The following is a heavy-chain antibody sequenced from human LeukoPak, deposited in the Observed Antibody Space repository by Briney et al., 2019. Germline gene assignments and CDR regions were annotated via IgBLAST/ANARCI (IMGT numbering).Heavy chain of an antibody. D-gene: IGHD3-10*01. V-gene: IGHV5-51*01. CDR3: AISLVRCSADVFDI. Sequence: GESLKISCKCSGYSFTTYLICWVRAMPGEVLECMGIIYPGVSDTRYSPSIQGQVTISADKSISTAYLQWSSQKASDTAMSLCAISLVRCSADVFDIWGEGTMVTVSS. J-gene: IGHJ3*02. CDR2: IYPGVSDT. CDR1: GYSFTTYL.